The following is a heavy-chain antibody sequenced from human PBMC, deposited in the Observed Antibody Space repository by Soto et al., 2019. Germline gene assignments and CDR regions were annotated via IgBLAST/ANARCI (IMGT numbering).Heavy chain of an antibody. CDR2: ISGTGRST. CDR3: AKDPSGYTDGYYYYYYMDV. Sequence: EVQLLESGGGLVQPGGSLRLSCAASGFSFSSYAMSWVRQAPGKGLEWVSTISGTGRSTYYADSVKGRFTISRDNSKNTLYLQVDRLRAEDTAVYYCAKDPSGYTDGYYYYYYMDVWGKGTTVTVSS. V-gene: IGHV3-23*01. D-gene: IGHD6-25*01. CDR1: GFSFSSYA. J-gene: IGHJ6*03.